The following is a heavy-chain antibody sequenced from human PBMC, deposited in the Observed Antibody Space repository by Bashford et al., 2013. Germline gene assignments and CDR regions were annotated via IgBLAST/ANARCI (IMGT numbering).Heavy chain of an antibody. Sequence: VRQAPGKGLEWVSYISSSSSTIYYADSVKGRFTISRDNAKNSLYLQMNSLRDEDTAVYYCARSEVVVITTGDNGFWGQGTMVTVSS. J-gene: IGHJ3*01. V-gene: IGHV3-48*02. D-gene: IGHD3-22*01. CDR2: ISSSSSTI. CDR3: ARSEVVVITTGDNGF.